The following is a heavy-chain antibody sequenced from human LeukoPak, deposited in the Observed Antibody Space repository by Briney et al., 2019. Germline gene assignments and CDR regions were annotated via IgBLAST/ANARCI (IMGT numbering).Heavy chain of an antibody. Sequence: PGGSLRLSCAASGFTFSSQAMSWVRQAPGKGLEWVSVISGSGDSTYYADAVKGRFTISRDNSKNTLYLQMNSLTAEDTAVYFCVRDDWRHEDLFDYWGQGTLATVSS. CDR2: ISGSGDST. J-gene: IGHJ4*02. CDR3: VRDDWRHEDLFDY. CDR1: GFTFSSQA. V-gene: IGHV3-23*01. D-gene: IGHD3-9*01.